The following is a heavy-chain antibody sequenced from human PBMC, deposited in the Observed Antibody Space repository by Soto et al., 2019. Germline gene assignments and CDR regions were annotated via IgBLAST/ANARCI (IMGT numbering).Heavy chain of an antibody. CDR2: FYVSAKA. CDR1: RGSIGSYH. J-gene: IGHJ4*02. D-gene: IGHD3-9*01. V-gene: IGHV4-4*07. Sequence: SEPLSLTCTVSRGSIGSYHWSWIRQSAGKGLQWIGSFYVSAKADYNPSLKRRVTMSVETTKNEFFLKLSSVTVADTAVYYCARSGARYAWLADLWGQGTLVT. CDR3: ARSGARYAWLADL.